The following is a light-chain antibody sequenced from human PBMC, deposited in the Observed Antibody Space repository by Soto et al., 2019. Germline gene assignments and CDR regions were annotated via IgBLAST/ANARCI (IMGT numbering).Light chain of an antibody. V-gene: IGLV1-40*01. Sequence: QSVLPQPPSVSGAPGQRVTLSCTGSSSNIGAGYDVHWYQQLPGTAPKLLIYGNSNRPSGVPDRFSGSKSGTSASLAITGLQAEDEADYYCQSHDSSLSLVVFSGGTKLTVL. CDR1: SSNIGAGYD. CDR3: QSHDSSLSLVV. CDR2: GNS. J-gene: IGLJ2*01.